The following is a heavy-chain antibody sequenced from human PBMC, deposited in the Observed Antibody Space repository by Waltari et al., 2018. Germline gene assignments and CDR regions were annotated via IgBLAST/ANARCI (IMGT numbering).Heavy chain of an antibody. D-gene: IGHD3-10*01. V-gene: IGHV1-2*02. J-gene: IGHJ5*02. CDR1: GDTFIDYY. Sequence: QVQLVQSEAEVQKPGASVKVSCKTSGDTFIDYYMHWVRQAPGQGLEWVGWINPNNGDTNYAQNLQGRVTLTRDTSISTAYMELSRLRSDDTAVYYCARVRPLSGMIQGAPNTNWFDPWGQGTLVTVSS. CDR3: ARVRPLSGMIQGAPNTNWFDP. CDR2: INPNNGDT.